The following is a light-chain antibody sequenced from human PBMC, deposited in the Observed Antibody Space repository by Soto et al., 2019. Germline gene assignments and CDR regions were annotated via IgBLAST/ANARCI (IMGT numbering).Light chain of an antibody. CDR3: QQYNSYSRT. CDR2: KAS. CDR1: QSISSW. J-gene: IGKJ1*01. Sequence: EIQMTQSPSTLSASVRDRVTITCRASQSISSWLAWYQQKPGKAPKLLIYKASSLESGVPSRFSGSGSGTEFTLTISSLQPDGFATYYCQQYNSYSRTFGQGTKVDIK. V-gene: IGKV1-5*03.